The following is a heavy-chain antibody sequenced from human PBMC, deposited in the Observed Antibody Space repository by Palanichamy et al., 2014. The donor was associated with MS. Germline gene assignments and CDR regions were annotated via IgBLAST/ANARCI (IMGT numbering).Heavy chain of an antibody. Sequence: EVQLVESGGGLIQPGGSLRLSCAASGFTVSSNYMSWVRQAPGKGLEWVSVIYSGGSTYYADSAKGRFTISRDNSKNTLYLQMNSLRAEDTAVYYCARLLGGGADSSGWYGYWGQGTLVTVSS. J-gene: IGHJ4*02. CDR3: ARLLGGGADSSGWYGY. D-gene: IGHD6-19*01. V-gene: IGHV3-53*01. CDR1: GFTVSSNY. CDR2: IYSGGST.